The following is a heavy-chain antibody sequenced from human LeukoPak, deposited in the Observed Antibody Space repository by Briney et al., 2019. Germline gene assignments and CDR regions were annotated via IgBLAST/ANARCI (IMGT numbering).Heavy chain of an antibody. CDR1: GGTFSSYA. CDR3: VRGHLSSSWFNSLWF. J-gene: IGHJ4*02. V-gene: IGHV1-69*13. Sequence: GASVKVSCKASGGTFSSYAISWVRQAPGQGLEWMGGIIPIFGTANYAQKFQGRVTITADESTSTAYMELSSLRSEDTAVYYCVRGHLSSSWFNSLWFWGQGTLVTVSS. D-gene: IGHD6-13*01. CDR2: IIPIFGTA.